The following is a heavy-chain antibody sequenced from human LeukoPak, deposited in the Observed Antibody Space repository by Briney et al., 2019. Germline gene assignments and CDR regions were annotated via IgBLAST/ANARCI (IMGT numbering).Heavy chain of an antibody. V-gene: IGHV3-21*01. J-gene: IGHJ4*02. CDR2: ISSSSSYI. CDR3: ARKGFRVFDY. Sequence: PGGSLRLSCAASGFTFSSYEMNWVRQAPGKGLQWVSSISSSSSYIYYADSVKGRFTISRDNAKNSLYLQMNSLRAEDTAVYYCARKGFRVFDYWGQGTLVTVSS. CDR1: GFTFSSYE.